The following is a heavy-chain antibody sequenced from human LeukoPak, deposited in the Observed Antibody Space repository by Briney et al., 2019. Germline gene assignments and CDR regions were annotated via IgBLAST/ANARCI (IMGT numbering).Heavy chain of an antibody. D-gene: IGHD1-26*01. CDR3: VKDIGSGSYRYGGYFDY. J-gene: IGHJ4*02. CDR1: GFPFDDKA. V-gene: IGHV3-9*03. CDR2: ISRNSDST. Sequence: SLRLSCAASGFPFDDKAMHWVRQAPGKGLEWVAGISRNSDSTGYADSVKGRFTISRDNAKNSLYLQMNSLRAEDMALYYCVKDIGSGSYRYGGYFDYWGQGTLVTVSS.